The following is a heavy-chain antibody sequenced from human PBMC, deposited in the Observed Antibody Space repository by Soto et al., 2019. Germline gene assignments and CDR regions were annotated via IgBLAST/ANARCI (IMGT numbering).Heavy chain of an antibody. CDR3: ASQNPMSIAAPTNAFDI. CDR1: GGTFSSNA. Sequence: ASVKISCKASGGTFSSNAISWVRQAPGQGLEWMGGIIPIFGTANYAQKFQGRVTITADESTRTAYMELSSLRAEDTAVYYCASQNPMSIAAPTNAFDIWGQGTMVTVSS. J-gene: IGHJ3*02. D-gene: IGHD6-6*01. CDR2: IIPIFGTA. V-gene: IGHV1-69*13.